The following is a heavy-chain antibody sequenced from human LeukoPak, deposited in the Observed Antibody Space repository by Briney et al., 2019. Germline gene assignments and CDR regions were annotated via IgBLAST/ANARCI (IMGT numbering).Heavy chain of an antibody. V-gene: IGHV3-43*02. J-gene: IGHJ6*03. CDR2: ISWDGGST. Sequence: HPGGSLRLSCAASGFSFNTYGMTWVRQAPGKGLEWVSLISWDGGSTYYADSVKGRFTISRDNSKNSLYLQMNSLRTEDTALYYCAKDMGRLLDAPMVSMDVWGKGTTVTISS. D-gene: IGHD5-18*01. CDR3: AKDMGRLLDAPMVSMDV. CDR1: GFSFNTYG.